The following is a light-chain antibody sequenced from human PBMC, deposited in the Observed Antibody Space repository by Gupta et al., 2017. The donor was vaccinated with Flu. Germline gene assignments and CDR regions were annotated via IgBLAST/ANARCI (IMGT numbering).Light chain of an antibody. V-gene: IGKV2-28*01. CDR3: MQASETPRT. J-gene: IGKJ2*01. Sequence: DIVMTQSPLSLPVTPGEPASISCRSSQSLLHGNGYNYLDWYLQKPGQSPQLLIYLGFNRASGVPDRFSGSGAGTDFTLKISRVEPEDVGVYYCMQASETPRTFGQGTKLEIK. CDR2: LGF. CDR1: QSLLHGNGYNY.